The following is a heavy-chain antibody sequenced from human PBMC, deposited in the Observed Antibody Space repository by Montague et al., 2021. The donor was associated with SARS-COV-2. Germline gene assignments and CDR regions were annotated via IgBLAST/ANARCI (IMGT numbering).Heavy chain of an antibody. Sequence: TLSLTCTVSGGSISSGGYYWSWIRQHPGKGLEWIGYIYYSGSTYYNPSLKSRVTISVDTSKNQFSLKLSSVTAADTAVYYCASGRITMVVVVDAFDIWGQGTMVTVSS. V-gene: IGHV4-31*03. J-gene: IGHJ3*02. CDR1: GGSISSGGYY. CDR3: ASGRITMVVVVDAFDI. D-gene: IGHD3-22*01. CDR2: IYYSGST.